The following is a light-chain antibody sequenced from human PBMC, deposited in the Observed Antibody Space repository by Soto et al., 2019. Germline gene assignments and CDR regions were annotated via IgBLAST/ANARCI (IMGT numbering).Light chain of an antibody. Sequence: QSALTQPASVSGSPGQSITISCTGTSSDVGTYNLVSWYQQHPGKAPKLMIYEATNRPSGVSNRFSGSKSGNTASLTISGLQAEDEAAYYCCSYASGSTPHVEFGGGTKLTVL. J-gene: IGLJ2*01. CDR3: CSYASGSTPHVE. CDR2: EAT. CDR1: SSDVGTYNL. V-gene: IGLV2-23*01.